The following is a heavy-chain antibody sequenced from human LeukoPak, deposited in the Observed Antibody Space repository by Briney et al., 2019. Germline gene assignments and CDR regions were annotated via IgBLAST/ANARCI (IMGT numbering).Heavy chain of an antibody. CDR2: IYYSGST. V-gene: IGHV4-61*08. J-gene: IGHJ4*02. Sequence: SETLSLTCAVSGGSISSGGYSWSWIRQPPGKGLEWIGYIYYSGSTNYNPSLKSRVTISVDTSKNQFSLKLSSVTAADTAVYYCARGIAVAGRNFDYWGQGTLVTVSS. CDR1: GGSISSGGYS. D-gene: IGHD6-19*01. CDR3: ARGIAVAGRNFDY.